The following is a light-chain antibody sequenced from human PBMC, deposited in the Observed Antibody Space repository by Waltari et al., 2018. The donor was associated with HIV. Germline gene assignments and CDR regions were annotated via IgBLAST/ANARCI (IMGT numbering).Light chain of an antibody. Sequence: EIVMTQTPSSLSVTPGQPASFSCNSSQSLKHTDGKTYLSWYLQRPGQSPQVLIYEVSKRYAGVPDRFSGSGSGTHFTLKIARVEAEDVGSYYCMQSLHLLYTFGQGTKLEIK. J-gene: IGKJ2*01. CDR2: EVS. CDR3: MQSLHLLYT. CDR1: QSLKHTDGKTY. V-gene: IGKV2D-29*02.